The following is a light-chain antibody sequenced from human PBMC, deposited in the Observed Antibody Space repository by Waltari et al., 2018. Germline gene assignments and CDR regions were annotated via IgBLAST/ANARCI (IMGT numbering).Light chain of an antibody. Sequence: QAVVTQEPSLSVSPGWTVTPTSAFSSGSVSSTSSVSWYQQTPGQAPRTLIYKSNTRASGVPDRCSGSTLGNKAALTITGAQAYDESDYYCLMYMGSGIGVFGGGTKLTVI. V-gene: IGLV8-61*01. CDR3: LMYMGSGIGV. CDR2: KSN. CDR1: SGSVSSTSS. J-gene: IGLJ3*02.